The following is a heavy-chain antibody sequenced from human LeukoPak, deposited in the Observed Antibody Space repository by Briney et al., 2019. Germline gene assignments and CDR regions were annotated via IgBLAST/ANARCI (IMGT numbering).Heavy chain of an antibody. V-gene: IGHV4-34*01. CDR1: GGSFSGYY. Sequence: SETLSLTCAVYGGSFSGYYWSWIRQPAGKGLEWIGEINHSGSTNYNPSLKSRVTISADTSKNQFSLKLSSVTAADTAVYYCARGLSVGATAYYFDYWGQGTLVTVSS. CDR3: ARGLSVGATAYYFDY. J-gene: IGHJ4*02. D-gene: IGHD1-26*01. CDR2: INHSGST.